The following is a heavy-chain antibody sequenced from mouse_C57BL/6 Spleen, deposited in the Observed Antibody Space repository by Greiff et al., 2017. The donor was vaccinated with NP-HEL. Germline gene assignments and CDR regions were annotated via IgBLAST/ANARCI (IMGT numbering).Heavy chain of an antibody. CDR1: GFTFSDYG. CDR2: ISSGSSTI. V-gene: IGHV5-17*01. Sequence: EVMLVESGGGLVKPGGSLKLSCAASGFTFSDYGMHWVRQAPEKGLEWVAYISSGSSTIYYADTVKGRFTISRDNAKNTLFLQMTSLRSEDTAMHYCARKGLGYYYAMDYWGQGTSVTVSS. J-gene: IGHJ4*01. D-gene: IGHD4-1*01. CDR3: ARKGLGYYYAMDY.